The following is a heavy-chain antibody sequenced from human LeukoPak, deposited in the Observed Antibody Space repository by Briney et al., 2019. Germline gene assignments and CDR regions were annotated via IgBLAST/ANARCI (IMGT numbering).Heavy chain of an antibody. CDR3: AKDMGYCSSTSCYVFDY. CDR2: ISWNSGSI. CDR1: GFTFDDYA. Sequence: PGGSLRLSCAASGFTFDDYAMHWVRQAPGKGLEWVSGISWNSGSIGYADSVKGRFTISRDNAKNSLYLQTNSLRAEDTALYYCAKDMGYCSSTSCYVFDYWGQGTLVTVSS. V-gene: IGHV3-9*01. J-gene: IGHJ4*02. D-gene: IGHD2-2*01.